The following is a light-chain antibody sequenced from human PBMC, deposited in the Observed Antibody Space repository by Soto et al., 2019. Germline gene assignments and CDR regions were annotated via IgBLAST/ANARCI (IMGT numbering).Light chain of an antibody. V-gene: IGKV3-20*01. J-gene: IGKJ2*01. CDR3: QLYGSSPPYT. CDR2: DAS. Sequence: EIVLTQSPGTLSLSPGERATLSCRASQSVSSTYLAWYQQKPGQAPRLLIYDASSRATGIPDRFSGSGSGTDFTLTISRLEPEDFAVSYCQLYGSSPPYTFGQGTKLEIK. CDR1: QSVSSTY.